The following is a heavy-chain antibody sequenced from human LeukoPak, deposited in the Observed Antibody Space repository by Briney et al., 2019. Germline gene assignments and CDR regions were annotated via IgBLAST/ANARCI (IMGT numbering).Heavy chain of an antibody. D-gene: IGHD6-19*01. CDR2: IYTSGST. Sequence: PSETLSLTCTVSGGSISSGSYYWRWIRQPAGKGLEWIGRIYTSGSTNYNPSLKSRVTISVDTSKNQFSLKLSSVTAADTAVYYCARDSSGWAPNDAFDIWGQGTMVTVSS. CDR3: ARDSSGWAPNDAFDI. V-gene: IGHV4-61*02. J-gene: IGHJ3*02. CDR1: GGSISSGSYY.